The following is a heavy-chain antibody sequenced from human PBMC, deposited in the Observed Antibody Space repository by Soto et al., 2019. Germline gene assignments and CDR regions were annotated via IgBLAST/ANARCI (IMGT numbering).Heavy chain of an antibody. CDR2: ISGAGDRT. V-gene: IGHV3-23*01. D-gene: IGHD6-13*01. CDR3: AKATRGPLSSRSSDANHFDS. CDR1: GFSFSSYA. J-gene: IGHJ4*02. Sequence: EAQLLESGGSLVQPGGSLRLSCAASGFSFSSYAMNWVRQAPGKGLEWVSIISGAGDRTYYADSVKGRLTISRDNSKNSLYLQMNSLRAEDTAVYHCAKATRGPLSSRSSDANHFDSWGQGTLVTVSS.